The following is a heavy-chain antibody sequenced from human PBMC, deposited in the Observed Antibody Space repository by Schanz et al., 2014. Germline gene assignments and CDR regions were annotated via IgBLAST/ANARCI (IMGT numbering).Heavy chain of an antibody. V-gene: IGHV1-18*01. CDR2: ISPYNGNT. D-gene: IGHD3-3*01. Sequence: QVQLVQSGAEVKKPGSSVRVSCKDSGGIFYNHAVSWVRQAPGQGLEWMGWISPYNGNTNSSPRVQDRVTMTTDTSTNTAYMELRSLRSDDTAVYYCSRVYDGDSWSDYWGQGTLVTVSS. CDR3: SRVYDGDSWSDY. CDR1: GGIFYNHA. J-gene: IGHJ4*02.